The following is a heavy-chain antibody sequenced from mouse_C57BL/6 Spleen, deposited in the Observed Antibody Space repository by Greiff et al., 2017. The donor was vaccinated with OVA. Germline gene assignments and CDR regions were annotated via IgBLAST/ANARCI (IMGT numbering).Heavy chain of an antibody. V-gene: IGHV7-3*01. CDR1: GFPFTDYY. J-gene: IGHJ4*01. CDR3: ASYYYGSSYYAMDY. CDR2: IRNKANGYTT. D-gene: IGHD1-1*01. Sequence: EVQRVESGGGLVQPGGSLSLSCAASGFPFTDYYMSWVRQPPGKALEWLGFIRNKANGYTTEYSASVKGRFTLSRATFQSILYLQLNALRAGDSATYYCASYYYGSSYYAMDYWGQGTSVTVSS.